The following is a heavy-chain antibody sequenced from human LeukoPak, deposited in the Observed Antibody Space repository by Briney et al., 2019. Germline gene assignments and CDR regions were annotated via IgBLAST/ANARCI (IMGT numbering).Heavy chain of an antibody. Sequence: TGGSLRLSCAASGFTFRSYDMHWVRQPTGKGLEWVSGIGTAGDTYYPGSVKGRFTISRDNSKNTLYLRMYSLRAEDTAIYYCGTDAYGDSYDYWGQGTLVTVSS. J-gene: IGHJ4*02. CDR1: GFTFRSYD. CDR3: GTDAYGDSYDY. V-gene: IGHV3-13*01. D-gene: IGHD4-17*01. CDR2: IGTAGDT.